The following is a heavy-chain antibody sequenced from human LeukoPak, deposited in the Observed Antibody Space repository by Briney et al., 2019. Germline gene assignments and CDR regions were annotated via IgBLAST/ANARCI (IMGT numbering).Heavy chain of an antibody. Sequence: GGSLRLSCAASGFTVSTTYMSWVRQAPGKGLEWVSVIYSGGATYYADSVKGRFTISRDNSKNTVYLQMNSLRAGDSAVFYCARGGGDYPFDCWGQGTLVTVSS. CDR2: IYSGGAT. CDR1: GFTVSTTY. J-gene: IGHJ4*02. D-gene: IGHD4-17*01. V-gene: IGHV3-53*01. CDR3: ARGGGDYPFDC.